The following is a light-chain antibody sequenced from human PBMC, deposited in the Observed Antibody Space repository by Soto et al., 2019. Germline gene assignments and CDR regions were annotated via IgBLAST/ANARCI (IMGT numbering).Light chain of an antibody. CDR1: QSVNSW. Sequence: DIQMTQSPSTLSASLGDRVTITCRASQSVNSWLAWYQQKPGKAPKLLIYKASSLESGVPSRFSGSGSGTEYNLTISSLQPDDFATYYCQQYNSYSRTFGQGTKVDIK. J-gene: IGKJ1*01. CDR3: QQYNSYSRT. V-gene: IGKV1-5*03. CDR2: KAS.